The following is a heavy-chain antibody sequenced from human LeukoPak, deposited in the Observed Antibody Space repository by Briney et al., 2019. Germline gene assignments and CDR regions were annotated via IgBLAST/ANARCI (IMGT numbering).Heavy chain of an antibody. Sequence: SVKVSCKASGGTFSSYAISWVRQAPGQGLEWMGGIIPIFGTANYAQKFQGRVTITADESTSTAYMELSSLRSEDTAVYYCAAANQLLYHAAAYWGQGTLVTVSS. CDR2: IIPIFGTA. D-gene: IGHD2-2*02. CDR3: AAANQLLYHAAAY. V-gene: IGHV1-69*13. CDR1: GGTFSSYA. J-gene: IGHJ4*02.